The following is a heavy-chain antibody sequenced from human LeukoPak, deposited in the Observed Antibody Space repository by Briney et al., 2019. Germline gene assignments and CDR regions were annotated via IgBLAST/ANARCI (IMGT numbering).Heavy chain of an antibody. Sequence: PSETLSLTCAVSGGSISSGGYPWSWIRQPPGKGLEWIGYIYHSGSTNYNPSLKSRVTISVDTSKNQFSLKLSSVTAADTAVYYCARRRQWLRFGIDYWGQGTLVTVSS. V-gene: IGHV4-30-2*01. D-gene: IGHD5-12*01. CDR1: GGSISSGGYP. CDR2: IYHSGST. CDR3: ARRRQWLRFGIDY. J-gene: IGHJ4*02.